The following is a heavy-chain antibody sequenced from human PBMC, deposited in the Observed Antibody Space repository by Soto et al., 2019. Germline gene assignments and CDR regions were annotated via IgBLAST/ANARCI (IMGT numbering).Heavy chain of an antibody. D-gene: IGHD2-15*01. J-gene: IGHJ4*02. Sequence: ASVKVSCKASGYTFTGYYMHWVRQAPGQGLEWMGWINPNSGGTNYAQKFQGWVTMTRDTSISTAYMELSRLRSDDTAVYYCARANRDCSGGSCYSDYFDYWGQGTLVTVSS. CDR1: GYTFTGYY. CDR2: INPNSGGT. V-gene: IGHV1-2*04. CDR3: ARANRDCSGGSCYSDYFDY.